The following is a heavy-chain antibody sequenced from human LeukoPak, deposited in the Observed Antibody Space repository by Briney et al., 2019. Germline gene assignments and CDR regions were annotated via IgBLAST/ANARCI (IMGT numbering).Heavy chain of an antibody. CDR1: GFIFKKYW. V-gene: IGHV3-7*01. CDR3: ARETPRRGETRDGYR. D-gene: IGHD5-24*01. CDR2: IKEDGSET. J-gene: IGHJ4*02. Sequence: PGGSLRLSCAASGFIFKKYWMNWVRQVPGKGLECLANIKEDGSETYYADSVKGRFTISRDNPKNLLFLQINSPRVEDTAVYYCARETPRRGETRDGYRWGQGTVVTVSS.